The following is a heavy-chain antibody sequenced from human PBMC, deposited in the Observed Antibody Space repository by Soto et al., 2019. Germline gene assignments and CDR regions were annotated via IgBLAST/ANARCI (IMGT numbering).Heavy chain of an antibody. D-gene: IGHD5-12*01. J-gene: IGHJ4*02. CDR1: GFTFSYYY. CDR2: ISSSGSTI. V-gene: IGHV3-11*01. CDR3: ARDKWLRTGNDIGFDY. Sequence: PGGSLRLSCAASGFTFSYYYMSWIRQSPGKGLEWVSYISSSGSTIYYADSVKGRFTISRDNAKNSLYLQMNSLRAEDTAVYYCARDKWLRTGNDIGFDYWGQGTLVTVSS.